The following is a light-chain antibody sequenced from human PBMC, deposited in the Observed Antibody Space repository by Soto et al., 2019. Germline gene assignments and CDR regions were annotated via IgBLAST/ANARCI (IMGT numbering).Light chain of an antibody. CDR3: AAWDDRLSGPV. CDR1: SSNIGSNY. Sequence: QSVLSQPPSASGTPGQRVTISCSGSSSNIGSNYIYWYQQLPGTAPRLLIYSDTQRPSGVPDRFSGSKSGTSTSLAISGLRSEDEADYYCAAWDDRLSGPVFGGGTKLTVL. V-gene: IGLV1-47*02. J-gene: IGLJ3*02. CDR2: SDT.